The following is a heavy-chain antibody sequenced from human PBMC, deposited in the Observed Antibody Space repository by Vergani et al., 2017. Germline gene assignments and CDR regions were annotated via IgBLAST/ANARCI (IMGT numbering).Heavy chain of an antibody. Sequence: QVQLQESGPGLVKPSQTLSLTCTVSGGSISSGSYYWSWLRQPAGKGLEWIGRIYTSGSTNYNPSLKSRVTISGDTSKNQFSLKLSSVTAADTAVYYCARGTRLEWLSVWGQGTLVTVSS. CDR3: ARGTRLEWLSV. CDR2: IYTSGST. D-gene: IGHD3-3*01. CDR1: GGSISSGSYY. V-gene: IGHV4-61*02. J-gene: IGHJ4*02.